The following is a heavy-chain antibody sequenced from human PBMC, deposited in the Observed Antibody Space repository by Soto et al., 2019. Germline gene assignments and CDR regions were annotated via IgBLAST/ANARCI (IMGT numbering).Heavy chain of an antibody. CDR1: VFTFGLYA. Sequence: PVGSLRLSCATSVFTFGLYAMTCVRQAPGEWLEWVSAISGSGDTTYYTDSVKGRFTISRDNSKSTLYLHMNSLRAEDTAIYYCAKDVLMTTFGGVIAHFEYWGQGTLVTVSS. CDR2: ISGSGDTT. CDR3: AKDVLMTTFGGVIAHFEY. J-gene: IGHJ4*02. V-gene: IGHV3-23*01. D-gene: IGHD3-16*02.